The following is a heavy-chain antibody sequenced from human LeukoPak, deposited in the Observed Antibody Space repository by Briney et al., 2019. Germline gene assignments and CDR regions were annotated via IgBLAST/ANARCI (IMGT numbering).Heavy chain of an antibody. D-gene: IGHD2-2*01. CDR3: ARIDCSSSSRPDAFDV. CDR2: IYYSGSS. CDR1: GGSMSTYY. Sequence: SETLSLTCTVSGGSMSTYYWSWVRQPPGKGLEWIGSIYYSGSSNYNPSLKSRVTISVDTSKNQFSLRLSSVTAADTAVYYCARIDCSSSSRPDAFDVWGQGTMVTVSS. J-gene: IGHJ3*01. V-gene: IGHV4-59*01.